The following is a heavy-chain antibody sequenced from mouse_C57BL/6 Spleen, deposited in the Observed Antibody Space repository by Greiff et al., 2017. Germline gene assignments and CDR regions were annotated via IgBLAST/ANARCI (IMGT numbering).Heavy chain of an antibody. D-gene: IGHD2-3*01. Sequence: DVMLVESGGGLVKPGGSLKLSCAASGFTFSDYGMHWVRQAPEKGLEWVAYISSGSSTIYYADTVKGRFTISRDNAKNTLFLQMTSLRSEDTAMYYCAREGDDGYYDAMDYWGQGTSVTVSS. J-gene: IGHJ4*01. CDR1: GFTFSDYG. CDR3: AREGDDGYYDAMDY. CDR2: ISSGSSTI. V-gene: IGHV5-17*01.